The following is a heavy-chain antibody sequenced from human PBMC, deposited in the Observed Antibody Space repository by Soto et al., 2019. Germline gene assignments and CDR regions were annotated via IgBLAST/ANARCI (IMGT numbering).Heavy chain of an antibody. CDR1: GDSITNVDYY. J-gene: IGHJ6*02. D-gene: IGHD3-10*01. CDR2: VYHSGST. V-gene: IGHV4-30-4*01. Sequence: SETLSLTCAVSGDSITNVDYYWSWVRQPPGKGLEWVGFVYHSGSTYYNPSLKSQVTISVDTSKNQFSLRLTSVAAADTAVYFCARVRVPYYYAMDVWGQGTTVTVSS. CDR3: ARVRVPYYYAMDV.